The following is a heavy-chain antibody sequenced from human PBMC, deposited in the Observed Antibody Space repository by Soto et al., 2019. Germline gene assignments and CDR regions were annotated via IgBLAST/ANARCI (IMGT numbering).Heavy chain of an antibody. CDR2: IYWDDDK. CDR3: ARADYGDIVFEY. CDR1: GFSFITTGVG. J-gene: IGHJ4*02. D-gene: IGHD4-17*01. V-gene: IGHV2-5*02. Sequence: QITLKESGPTLVKPTQTLTLTCTFSGFSFITTGVGVGWVRQSPGKALVWLALIYWDDDKRYSPSLKSRLTITHAPTKNQVVLSMTNMDPVDTATYYSARADYGDIVFEYCAQGPLVTVSS.